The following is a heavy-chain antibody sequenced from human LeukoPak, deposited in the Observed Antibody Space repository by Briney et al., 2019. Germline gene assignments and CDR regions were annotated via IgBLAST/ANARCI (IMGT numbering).Heavy chain of an antibody. J-gene: IGHJ4*02. V-gene: IGHV3-7*01. D-gene: IGHD3-22*01. Sequence: GGSLRLSCAVSGFTFSDYWMTWVRQAPGRGLEWVANIKEDGSDKQYVDSVQGRFTISRDNAENSLYLQMNSLRAEDTAVYYCVRDYYDSSGYYYVGFDYWGQGTLVTVSS. CDR3: VRDYYDSSGYYYVGFDY. CDR2: IKEDGSDK. CDR1: GFTFSDYW.